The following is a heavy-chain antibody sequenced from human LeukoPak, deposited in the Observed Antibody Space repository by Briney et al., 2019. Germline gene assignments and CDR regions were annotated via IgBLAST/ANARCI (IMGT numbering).Heavy chain of an antibody. V-gene: IGHV3-23*01. Sequence: GESLRLSCAASGFTFSSYAMSWVSQVPGKGLEWVSDISGSGGSTYYADSVKGRFTISRDNSKNTLYLQMNSLGAEDTAVYYCVRDRSTGDLPLYYFDSWGQGTLVTVSS. CDR1: GFTFSSYA. J-gene: IGHJ4*02. CDR3: VRDRSTGDLPLYYFDS. D-gene: IGHD7-27*01. CDR2: ISGSGGST.